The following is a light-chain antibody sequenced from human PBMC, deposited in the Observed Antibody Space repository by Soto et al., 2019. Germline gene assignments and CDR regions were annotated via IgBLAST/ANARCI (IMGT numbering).Light chain of an antibody. CDR1: QSILATSNNKNY. Sequence: VMTQSPDSLAVSLGERATINCKSSQSILATSNNKNYLAWYQQRPGQPPKLIIYWASTRDSGVPDRFSGSGSGTDFTLTISRLQAEDVAVYYCPQYYSTPWTFGQGTKVEIK. V-gene: IGKV4-1*01. J-gene: IGKJ1*01. CDR2: WAS. CDR3: PQYYSTPWT.